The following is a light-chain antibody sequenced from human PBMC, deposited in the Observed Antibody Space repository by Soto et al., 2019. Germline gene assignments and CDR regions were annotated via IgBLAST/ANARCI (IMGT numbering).Light chain of an antibody. CDR1: TGAVTSCNY. J-gene: IGLJ3*02. Sequence: QTVVTQEPSLTVSPGGTVTLTCASSTGAVTSCNYPNWFQQKPGQAPRALIYTISNKHSWTPARFSGYLLGGKAALTLSGAQAEDEADYYCLIYWGGAGVVGGGTKLTVL. V-gene: IGLV7-43*01. CDR2: TIS. CDR3: LIYWGGAGV.